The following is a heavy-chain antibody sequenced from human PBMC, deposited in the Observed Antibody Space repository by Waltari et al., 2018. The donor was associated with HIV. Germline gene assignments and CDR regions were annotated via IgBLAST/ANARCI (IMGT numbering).Heavy chain of an antibody. CDR3: ARLPYSGSYYFDY. CDR1: GGPISSGSYY. Sequence: QVQLQESGPGLVKPSQTLSLTCTVSGGPISSGSYYWSWIRQPAGKGLEWIGRIYTSGSTNYNPSLKSRVTISVDTSKNQFSLKLSSVTAADTAVYYCARLPYSGSYYFDYWGQGTLVTVSS. D-gene: IGHD1-26*01. J-gene: IGHJ4*02. V-gene: IGHV4-61*02. CDR2: IYTSGST.